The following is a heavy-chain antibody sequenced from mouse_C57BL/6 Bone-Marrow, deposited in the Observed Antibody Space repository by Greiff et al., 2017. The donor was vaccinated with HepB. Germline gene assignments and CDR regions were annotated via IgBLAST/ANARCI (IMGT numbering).Heavy chain of an antibody. CDR3: ARYEDQGYPYAMDY. J-gene: IGHJ4*01. CDR2: ISYSGST. D-gene: IGHD2-2*01. V-gene: IGHV3-8*01. Sequence: EVKVVESGPGLAKPSQTLSLTCSVIGYSITSDYWNWFRKFPGNKLEYMGYISYSGSTYYNPSLKSRISITRDTSKNQYYLQLNSVTTEDTATYYCARYEDQGYPYAMDYWGQGTSVTVSS. CDR1: GYSITSDY.